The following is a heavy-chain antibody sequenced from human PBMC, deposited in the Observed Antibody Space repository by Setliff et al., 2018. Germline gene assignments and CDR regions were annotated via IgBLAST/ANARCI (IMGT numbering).Heavy chain of an antibody. J-gene: IGHJ4*02. CDR3: ARGQDSGSWIIDG. CDR2: INTDSGNT. V-gene: IGHV1-3*04. D-gene: IGHD1-26*01. CDR1: GYTFNFYG. Sequence: GASVKVSCKASGYTFNFYGIHWVRQAPGQRPEWMGWINTDSGNTRYSQKFQGRVTIARDTSASTAYMELSSLRSEDTAIYFCARGQDSGSWIIDGWGQGTLVTVSS.